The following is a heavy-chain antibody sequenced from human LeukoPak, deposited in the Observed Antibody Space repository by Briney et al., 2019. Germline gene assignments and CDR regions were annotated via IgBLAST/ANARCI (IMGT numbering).Heavy chain of an antibody. V-gene: IGHV4-30-4*08. CDR1: GGPISSGDYY. J-gene: IGHJ6*03. Sequence: PSETLSLTCTVSGGPISSGDYYWSWIRQPPGKGLEWIGYIYYSGSTYYNPSLKSRVTISVDTSKNQFSLKLSSVTAADTAMYYCARDLSISGGDYYYYYYMDVWGKGTTVTVSS. CDR3: ARDLSISGGDYYYYYYMDV. CDR2: IYYSGST. D-gene: IGHD3-16*01.